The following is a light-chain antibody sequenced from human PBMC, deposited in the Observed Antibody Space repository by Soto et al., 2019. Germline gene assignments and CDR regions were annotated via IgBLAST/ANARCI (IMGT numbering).Light chain of an antibody. CDR3: SSYTTSNTYV. J-gene: IGLJ1*01. CDR2: VVS. CDR1: SSDVGSYNR. V-gene: IGLV2-18*02. Sequence: QSALTQPPSVSGSPGQSVAISCTGTSSDVGSYNRVSWYQQPPGTAPKLMIYVVSNRPSGVPDRFSGSKSGNTASLTISGLQAEDEADYYCSSYTTSNTYVFGTGTKLTVL.